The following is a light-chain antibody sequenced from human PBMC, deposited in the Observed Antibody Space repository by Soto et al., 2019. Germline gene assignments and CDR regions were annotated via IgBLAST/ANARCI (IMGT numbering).Light chain of an antibody. J-gene: IGLJ2*01. CDR1: SSDVGGYNY. CDR3: SSYAGSNNLV. CDR2: EVS. V-gene: IGLV2-8*01. Sequence: QSALTQPPSASGSPGQSVTISCTGTSSDVGGYNYVSWYQQHPGKAPKLMIYEVSKRPSRVPDRFSCSKSGNTASLTVSGLQTEDEADYYCSSYAGSNNLVFGGGTQLTVL.